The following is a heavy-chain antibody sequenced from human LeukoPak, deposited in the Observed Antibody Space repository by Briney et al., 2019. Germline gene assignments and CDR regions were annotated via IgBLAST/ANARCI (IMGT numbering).Heavy chain of an antibody. D-gene: IGHD2-21*01. J-gene: IGHJ6*03. CDR1: GFTFSNYC. CDR3: ARVPLDIILLYYMDV. Sequence: PGGSLRLSCAASGFTFSNYCMNWVRQAPGEGLEWVASISSTSEYVLHSDSVQGRFSISRDNAGDSLFLEMNSLRAEDTAIYYCARVPLDIILLYYMDVWGKGTTVTVSS. V-gene: IGHV3-21*01. CDR2: ISSTSEYV.